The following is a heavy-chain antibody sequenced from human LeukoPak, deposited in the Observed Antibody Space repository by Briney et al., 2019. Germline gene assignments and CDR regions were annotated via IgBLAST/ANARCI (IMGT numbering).Heavy chain of an antibody. V-gene: IGHV4-61*08. CDR2: VYYSGSA. CDR3: ARDGSNWSNDYYHGVDV. J-gene: IGHJ6*02. Sequence: SQTLSLTCAVSGGSISSGGYYWSWIRQPPGKGLEWLGYVYYSGSATYNPSLKSRVTISVDTSKNQFSLRLSSVTAADTAVYYCARDGSNWSNDYYHGVDVWGQGTTVTVSS. D-gene: IGHD4-11*01. CDR1: GGSISSGGYY.